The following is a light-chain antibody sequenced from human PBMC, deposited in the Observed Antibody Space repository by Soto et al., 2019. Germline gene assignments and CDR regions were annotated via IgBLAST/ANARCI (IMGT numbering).Light chain of an antibody. Sequence: EIVLTQSPGTLSLSPGERVTLSCRASQSVSSNSLAWHQQKPGQVPRLLIYDASSRATGIPDRFSGSGSGTGFTLTISIQEPEDFAVYYCQQYGSSPQTFGPGTTVDIK. CDR1: QSVSSNS. V-gene: IGKV3-20*01. CDR3: QQYGSSPQT. J-gene: IGKJ1*01. CDR2: DAS.